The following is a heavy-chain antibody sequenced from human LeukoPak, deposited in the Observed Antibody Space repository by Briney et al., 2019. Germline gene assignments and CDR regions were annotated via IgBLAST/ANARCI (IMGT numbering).Heavy chain of an antibody. CDR3: VRQGYNYGAFNA. CDR2: VFISGST. Sequence: SETLSLTCAVSGDSISCCYWTWIRQSAEKGLEWIGRVFISGSTNYNPSLQGRVTMSVDRSKSQFSLGLSSVTAADTAVYYCVRQGYNYGAFNAWGQGTLVTVSS. V-gene: IGHV4-4*07. CDR1: GDSISCCY. D-gene: IGHD5-18*01. J-gene: IGHJ4*02.